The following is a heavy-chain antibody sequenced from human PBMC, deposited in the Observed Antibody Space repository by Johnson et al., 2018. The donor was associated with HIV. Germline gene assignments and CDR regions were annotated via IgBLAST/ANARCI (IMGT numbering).Heavy chain of an antibody. V-gene: IGHV3-30*03. CDR1: RFNFSRFW. D-gene: IGHD3-10*01. CDR3: AREGILWFGELFLGMGI. J-gene: IGHJ3*02. Sequence: QVQLVESGGGLVQPGGSLRLSCAASRFNFSRFWMSWVRQVPGKGLEWVAVISYDGSNKYYADSVKGRFTISRENAENSLYLQMNSLRDEDTAVYFCAREGILWFGELFLGMGIWGQGTMVTVSS. CDR2: ISYDGSNK.